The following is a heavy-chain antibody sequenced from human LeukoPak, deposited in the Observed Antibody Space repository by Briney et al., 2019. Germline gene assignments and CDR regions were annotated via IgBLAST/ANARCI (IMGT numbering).Heavy chain of an antibody. CDR3: ARDLAYSRLDY. CDR2: INPDGNKK. Sequence: PGGSLRLSCAVSGLTFSSSWMDWVRQAPGKGLEWVASINPDGNKKYSADSVKGRFTISRDNAEYSLYLQMNSLRVEDTAFYYCARDLAYSRLDYWGQGMLVTVSS. V-gene: IGHV3-7*01. J-gene: IGHJ4*02. D-gene: IGHD5-18*01. CDR1: GLTFSSSW.